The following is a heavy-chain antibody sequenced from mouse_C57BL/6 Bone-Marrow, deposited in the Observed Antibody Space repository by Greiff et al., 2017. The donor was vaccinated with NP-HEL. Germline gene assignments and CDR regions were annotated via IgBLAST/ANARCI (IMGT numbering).Heavy chain of an antibody. Sequence: QVQLKESGPELVKPGASVKISCKASGYAFSSSWMNWVKQRPGKGLEWIGRIYPGDGDTNYNGKFKGKATLTADKSSSTAYMQLSSLTSEDSAVYFCARSPITTVVNFDYWGQGTTLTVSS. D-gene: IGHD1-1*01. CDR3: ARSPITTVVNFDY. CDR1: GYAFSSSW. J-gene: IGHJ2*01. V-gene: IGHV1-82*01. CDR2: IYPGDGDT.